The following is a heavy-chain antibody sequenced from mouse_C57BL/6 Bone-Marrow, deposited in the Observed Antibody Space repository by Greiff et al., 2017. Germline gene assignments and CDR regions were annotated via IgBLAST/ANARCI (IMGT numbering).Heavy chain of an antibody. CDR3: TRDYGSSSYWYFDV. J-gene: IGHJ1*03. D-gene: IGHD1-1*01. CDR1: GFTFSDAW. V-gene: IGHV6-6*01. Sequence: EVKLVESGGGLVQPGGSMKLSCAASGFTFSDAWMDWVRQSPEKGLEWVAEIRNKANNHATYYAESVKGRFTISRDDSKMSVYLQMNSLRAEDTGIYYCTRDYGSSSYWYFDVWGTGTTVTVSS. CDR2: IRNKANNHAT.